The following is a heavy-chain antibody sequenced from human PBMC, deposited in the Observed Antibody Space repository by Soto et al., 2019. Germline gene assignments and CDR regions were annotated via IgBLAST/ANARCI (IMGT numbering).Heavy chain of an antibody. CDR3: ARDRRNCGGDCHLPENDAFDI. J-gene: IGHJ3*02. CDR1: GYTFTSYD. V-gene: IGHV1-8*01. CDR2: MNPNSGNT. Sequence: ASVKVSCKASGYTFTSYDINWVRQATGQGLEWMGWMNPNSGNTGYAQKFQGRVAITTNTSMSTAYMELSSLRSEDTAVYYCARDRRNCGGDCHLPENDAFDIWGQGTMVTVSS. D-gene: IGHD2-21*02.